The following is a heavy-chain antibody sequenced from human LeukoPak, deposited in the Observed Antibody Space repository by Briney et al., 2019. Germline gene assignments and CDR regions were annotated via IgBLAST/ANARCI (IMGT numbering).Heavy chain of an antibody. CDR3: ARQTTVTTPFDY. CDR1: GGSLGSRHDH. V-gene: IGHV4-39*01. Sequence: SETLSLTCTVSGGSLGSRHDHCGWIRQPPGKGLEWIGSINYSGSTYYNPSLKSRVTISVDTSKNQFSLKLSSVTAANTAVYYCARQTTVTTPFDYWGQGTLVTVSS. CDR2: INYSGST. D-gene: IGHD4-11*01. J-gene: IGHJ4*02.